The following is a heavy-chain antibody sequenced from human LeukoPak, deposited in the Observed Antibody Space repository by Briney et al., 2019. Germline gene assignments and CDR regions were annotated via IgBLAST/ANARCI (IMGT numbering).Heavy chain of an antibody. J-gene: IGHJ4*02. Sequence: GASVKVSCKASGGTFSSYAISWVRRAPGQGLEWMGGIIPIFGTANYAQKFQGRGTITTDESTSTAYMELSSLRSEDTAVYYCARGDSSGAPIVYWGQGTLVTVSS. CDR1: GGTFSSYA. V-gene: IGHV1-69*05. CDR3: ARGDSSGAPIVY. CDR2: IIPIFGTA. D-gene: IGHD3-22*01.